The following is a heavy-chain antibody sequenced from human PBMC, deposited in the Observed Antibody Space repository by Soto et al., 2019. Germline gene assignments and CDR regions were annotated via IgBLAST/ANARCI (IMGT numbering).Heavy chain of an antibody. CDR1: GGSLCNYG. CDR2: IIPVFGTP. V-gene: IGHV1-69*12. D-gene: IGHD3-22*01. J-gene: IGHJ6*02. Sequence: QVQLVQSGAEVKKPGSSVKVSCKASGGSLCNYGISWGRQAPGQGLEWMGAIIPVFGTPNYSQKFQDRVKITEGESTTTVYMEVRSLTSEDTAVYYCARGDATKIVVTTYYGMDVWGQGTTVTVSS. CDR3: ARGDATKIVVTTYYGMDV.